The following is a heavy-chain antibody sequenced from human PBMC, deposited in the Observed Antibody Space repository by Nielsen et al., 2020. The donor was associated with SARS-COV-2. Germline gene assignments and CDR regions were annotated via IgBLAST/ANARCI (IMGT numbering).Heavy chain of an antibody. CDR3: TRLHPTYGMDV. CDR1: GFTFSASA. J-gene: IGHJ6*02. Sequence: GESLKISCAASGFTFSASALHWVRQASGKGLEWVGRIRTNINGYATAYVASVKGRFTISRDDSNNTAYLQMDSLRTEDTAVYYCTRLHPTYGMDVWGQGITVTVSS. V-gene: IGHV3-73*01. CDR2: IRTNINGYAT.